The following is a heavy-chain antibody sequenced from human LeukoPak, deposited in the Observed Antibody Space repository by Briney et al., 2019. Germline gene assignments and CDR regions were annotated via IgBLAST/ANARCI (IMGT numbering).Heavy chain of an antibody. CDR3: AKPPRVVVVTAIDS. D-gene: IGHD2-21*02. J-gene: IGHJ4*02. CDR2: ITGSGSST. V-gene: IGHV3-23*01. Sequence: GGSLRLSCAASGFTFSSYAMTWVRQAPGKGLEWVSSITGSGSSTYYADFVKGRFTISRDNSKNKLYVQMNSLRAEDTAVYFCAKPPRVVVVTAIDSWGQGTLVTVSS. CDR1: GFTFSSYA.